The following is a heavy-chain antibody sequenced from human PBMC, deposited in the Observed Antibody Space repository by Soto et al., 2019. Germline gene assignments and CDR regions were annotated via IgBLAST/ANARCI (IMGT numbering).Heavy chain of an antibody. V-gene: IGHV3-21*01. J-gene: IGHJ6*02. CDR2: ISTTSSYM. Sequence: QVVESGGGLVKPGGSLRLSCSASGFPFISYSMSWVRQAPGRGLQWVSSISTTSSYMSYAESVRGRFTISRDNAKNSLFLQMNSLRAEDTAVYYCARGVAAAYYYYAMDVWGQGTMVTVSS. CDR3: ARGVAAAYYYYAMDV. CDR1: GFPFISYS. D-gene: IGHD6-13*01.